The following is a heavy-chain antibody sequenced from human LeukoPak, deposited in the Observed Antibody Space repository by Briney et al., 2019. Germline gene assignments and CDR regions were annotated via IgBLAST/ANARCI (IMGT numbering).Heavy chain of an antibody. D-gene: IGHD6-19*01. J-gene: IGHJ4*02. V-gene: IGHV3-23*01. CDR3: ARIGVAGANSDY. Sequence: GRSLRLSCAASGFSFSSFAMTWVRQAPGKGLEWVSAISGGGVGTYYADSVTGRFTISRDNSKNTLHLQMNSLRADDTAVYYCARIGVAGANSDYWGQGTLVTVSS. CDR2: ISGGGVGT. CDR1: GFSFSSFA.